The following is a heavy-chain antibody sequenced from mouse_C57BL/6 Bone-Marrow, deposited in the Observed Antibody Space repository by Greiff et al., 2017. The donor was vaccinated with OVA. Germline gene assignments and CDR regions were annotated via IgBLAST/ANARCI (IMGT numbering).Heavy chain of an antibody. CDR2: IDPSDSYT. CDR3: ARDTTVVATWDWYFDV. Sequence: QVQLQQPGAELVMPGASVKLSCKASGYTFTSYWMHWVKQRPGQGLEWIGEIDPSDSYTNYNQKFKGKSTLTVDKSSSTAYMQLSSLTSEDSAVYYCARDTTVVATWDWYFDVWGTGTTVTVSS. V-gene: IGHV1-69*01. J-gene: IGHJ1*03. CDR1: GYTFTSYW. D-gene: IGHD1-1*01.